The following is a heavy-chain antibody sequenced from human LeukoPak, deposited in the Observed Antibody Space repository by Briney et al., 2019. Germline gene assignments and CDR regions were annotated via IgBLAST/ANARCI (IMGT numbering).Heavy chain of an antibody. Sequence: GGSLRLSCAASGFSFSTYAMSWVRQAPGKGLEWVSAISATGGSTYYADSVKGRFTISRDNSKNTLYLQINTLRAEDTAVYYCAKDPYRASSGLVDYWGQGTLVTVSS. D-gene: IGHD5-12*01. CDR3: AKDPYRASSGLVDY. CDR1: GFSFSTYA. V-gene: IGHV3-23*01. CDR2: ISATGGST. J-gene: IGHJ4*02.